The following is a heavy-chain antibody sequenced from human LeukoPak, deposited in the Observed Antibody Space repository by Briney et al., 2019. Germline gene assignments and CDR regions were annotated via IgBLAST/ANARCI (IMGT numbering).Heavy chain of an antibody. J-gene: IGHJ4*02. CDR1: GFTFSSYV. Sequence: GGSLRLSCAASGFTFSSYVMHWVRQAPGEGLEGVAVISYDGSNKYYADSVKGRFTISSDNAKNSLYLQMNSLRAEDTAIYYCARDRRYYYDSGGYYELDYWGQGTVVTVSS. CDR2: ISYDGSNK. D-gene: IGHD3-22*01. V-gene: IGHV3-30*03. CDR3: ARDRRYYYDSGGYYELDY.